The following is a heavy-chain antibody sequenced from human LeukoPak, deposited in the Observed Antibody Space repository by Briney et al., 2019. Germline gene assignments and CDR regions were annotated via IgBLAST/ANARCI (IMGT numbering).Heavy chain of an antibody. CDR3: AKDQRWESPHYLDS. CDR1: GFTFNRFG. CDR2: IWYDGSNK. Sequence: GGSLRLSCATSGFTFNRFGMHWVRQAPGKGLEWVAVIWYDGSNKDYADSVRGRFTISRDNSKNTLYVQMNSLRDEDTAVYYCAKDQRWESPHYLDSWGQGTLVTVSS. D-gene: IGHD1-26*01. J-gene: IGHJ4*02. V-gene: IGHV3-33*06.